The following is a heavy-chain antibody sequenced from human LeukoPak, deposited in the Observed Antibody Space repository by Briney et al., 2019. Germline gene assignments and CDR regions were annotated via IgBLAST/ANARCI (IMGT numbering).Heavy chain of an antibody. Sequence: SETLSLTCTVSGGSISSYYWSWIRQPPGKGLEWIGYIYYSGSTNYNPSLKSRATISTDASKNQFSRRLSSVTAADTAVYYCARGNILTGYCFDFWGQGALVTVSS. J-gene: IGHJ4*02. D-gene: IGHD3-9*01. CDR1: GGSISSYY. V-gene: IGHV4-59*12. CDR2: IYYSGST. CDR3: ARGNILTGYCFDF.